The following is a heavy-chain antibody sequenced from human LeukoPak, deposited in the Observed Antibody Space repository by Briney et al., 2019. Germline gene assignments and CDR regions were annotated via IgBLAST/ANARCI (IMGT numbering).Heavy chain of an antibody. CDR2: ISGGSTNV. Sequence: GGSLRLSCSASGFIFGSYSMNWVRQAPGKGLQWVSYISGGSTNVFYADSVKGRFTIPRDNAENSLYLQMNSLRAEDTAVYYCARDGVQGATPFYFDFWGQGALVTVSS. V-gene: IGHV3-48*01. D-gene: IGHD2-15*01. CDR1: GFIFGSYS. J-gene: IGHJ4*01. CDR3: ARDGVQGATPFYFDF.